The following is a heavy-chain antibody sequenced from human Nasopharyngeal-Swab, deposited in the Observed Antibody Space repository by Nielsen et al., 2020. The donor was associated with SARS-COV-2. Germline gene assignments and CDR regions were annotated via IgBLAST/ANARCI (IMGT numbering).Heavy chain of an antibody. Sequence: ASVKVSCKVAGYTVTELSMHWVRQAPGKGLEWMGGFDPEDGETIYAQKFQGRVTMTEDTSTDKAFMELSRLSSEATDVYYCATGLPVACHNWFDPWGHGTLVTVSS. CDR2: FDPEDGET. J-gene: IGHJ5*02. D-gene: IGHD6-19*01. CDR1: GYTVTELS. CDR3: ATGLPVACHNWFDP. V-gene: IGHV1-24*01.